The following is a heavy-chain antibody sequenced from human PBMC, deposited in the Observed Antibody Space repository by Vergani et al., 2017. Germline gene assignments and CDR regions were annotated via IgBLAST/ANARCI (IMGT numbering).Heavy chain of an antibody. CDR1: GFTFSSYV. D-gene: IGHD3-3*01. J-gene: IGHJ4*02. V-gene: IGHV3-23*01. Sequence: EVQLLESGGGLVQPGGSLRLSCAASGFTFSSYVMSWVRQAPGKGLEWVSAISGGGSTYYANSVKGRFTISRDNSKNTLYLQMNSLRAEDTAVYYCARHVRPFGLFDYWGQGTLVTVSS. CDR3: ARHVRPFGLFDY. CDR2: ISGGGST.